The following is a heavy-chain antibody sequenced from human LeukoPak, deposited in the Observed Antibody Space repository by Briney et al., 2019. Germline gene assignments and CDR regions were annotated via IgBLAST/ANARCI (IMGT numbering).Heavy chain of an antibody. J-gene: IGHJ6*03. V-gene: IGHV1-69*05. CDR1: GGTFSSYA. Sequence: SVKVSCKASGGTFSSYAISWVRQAPGQGLEWMGGIIPIFGTANYAQKFQGRVTITTDESTSTAYMELSSLRSEDTAVYYCAREGDYYDSSGPYWYMDVWGKGTTVTVSS. CDR2: IIPIFGTA. CDR3: AREGDYYDSSGPYWYMDV. D-gene: IGHD3-22*01.